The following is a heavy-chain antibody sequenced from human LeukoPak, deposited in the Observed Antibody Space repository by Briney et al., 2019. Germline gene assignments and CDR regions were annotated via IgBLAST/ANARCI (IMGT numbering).Heavy chain of an antibody. V-gene: IGHV4-59*01. CDR3: ARLDWNYPYNWFDP. CDR2: IYYSGST. Sequence: PSETLSLTCTVSGGSISSYYWSWIRQPPGKGLEWIGYIYYSGSTNYNPSLKSRVTISVDTSKNQFSLKLSSVTAADTAVYYCARLDWNYPYNWFDPWGQGTLVTVSS. CDR1: GGSISSYY. J-gene: IGHJ5*02. D-gene: IGHD1-7*01.